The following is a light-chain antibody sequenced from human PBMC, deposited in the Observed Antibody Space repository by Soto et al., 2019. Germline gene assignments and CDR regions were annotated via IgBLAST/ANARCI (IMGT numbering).Light chain of an antibody. Sequence: DIQLTQSPSFLSASVGDRVTITCRASQGISSYLAWYQQKPRKAPKLLIYAASTLQSGVPSRFSGSGSGTEFTLTISSLQPEDFATYYCQQLNSYFGPGTKVDIK. CDR3: QQLNSY. V-gene: IGKV1-9*01. CDR1: QGISSY. J-gene: IGKJ3*01. CDR2: AAS.